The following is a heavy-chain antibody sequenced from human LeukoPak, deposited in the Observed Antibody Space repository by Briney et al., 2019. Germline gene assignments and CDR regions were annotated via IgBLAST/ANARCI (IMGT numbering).Heavy chain of an antibody. V-gene: IGHV4-34*01. Sequence: SETLSLTCAVYGGSFSGYYWSWIRQPPGKGLEWIGEINHSGSTNYNPSLKSRVTISVDTSKNQFSLKLSSVTAADTAVYYCARGSRSGYQLLSRWFDPWGQGTLVTVSS. J-gene: IGHJ5*02. D-gene: IGHD2-2*01. CDR3: ARGSRSGYQLLSRWFDP. CDR2: INHSGST. CDR1: GGSFSGYY.